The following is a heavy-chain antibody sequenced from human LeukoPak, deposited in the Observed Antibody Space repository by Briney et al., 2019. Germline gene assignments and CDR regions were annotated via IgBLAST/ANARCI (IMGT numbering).Heavy chain of an antibody. Sequence: SETLSLTCAVYGGSFSGYYWSWIRQPPGKGLEWIGEINHSGSTNYNPSLKSRVTISVDTSKNQFPLKLSSVTAADTAVYYCARLRTYYYDSSGYYYEDYWGQGTLVTVSS. J-gene: IGHJ4*02. CDR2: INHSGST. CDR3: ARLRTYYYDSSGYYYEDY. CDR1: GGSFSGYY. D-gene: IGHD3-22*01. V-gene: IGHV4-34*01.